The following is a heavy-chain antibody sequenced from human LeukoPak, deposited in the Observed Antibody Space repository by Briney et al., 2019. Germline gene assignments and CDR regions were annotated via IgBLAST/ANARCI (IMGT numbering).Heavy chain of an antibody. CDR2: TYYRSKWTT. CDR3: TRQRSTSTEYYGLDV. CDR1: GDTVSSNTAA. D-gene: IGHD6-6*01. Sequence: SQTLSLTCAISGDTVSSNTAAWNWIRQSPSRGLEWLGRTYYRSKWTTDYAVSVQNRITIKPDPSTNQFSLQLRSATPEDTAVYYCTRQRSTSTEYYGLDVWGQGTTVTVSS. V-gene: IGHV6-1*01. J-gene: IGHJ6*02.